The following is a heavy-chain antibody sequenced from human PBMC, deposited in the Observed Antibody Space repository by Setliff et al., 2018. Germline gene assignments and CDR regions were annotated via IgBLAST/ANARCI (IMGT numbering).Heavy chain of an antibody. CDR3: ASGSYRPLDY. J-gene: IGHJ4*02. D-gene: IGHD1-26*01. Sequence: GGSLRLSCAASGFRFNTYWMTWVRQAPGKGLEWVANIERDGSSTSYVDSVKGRFTISRDNAKNSVYLEMNGLRAEDTAVYYCASGSYRPLDYWGQGTLVTVSS. CDR2: IERDGSST. V-gene: IGHV3-7*03. CDR1: GFRFNTYW.